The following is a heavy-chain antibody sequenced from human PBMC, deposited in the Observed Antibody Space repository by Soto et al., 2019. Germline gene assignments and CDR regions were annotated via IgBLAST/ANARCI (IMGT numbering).Heavy chain of an antibody. V-gene: IGHV3-23*02. J-gene: IGHJ4*02. Sequence: GGDLRLSCAASGFKFSNYAMSWVRQAPGDGLEWVALISATGGGTYYGDSVKGRFTISRGNSHNTLYLQVHSLTAEDTAVYYCAKDRRAGGNSAFYFDFWGQGAPVTVSS. CDR1: GFKFSNYA. D-gene: IGHD3-16*01. CDR2: ISATGGGT. CDR3: AKDRRAGGNSAFYFDF.